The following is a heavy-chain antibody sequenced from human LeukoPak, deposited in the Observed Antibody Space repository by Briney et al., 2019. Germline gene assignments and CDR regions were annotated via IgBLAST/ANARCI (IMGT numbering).Heavy chain of an antibody. Sequence: PGGSLRLLCGASGFTYNSYAMRWPHQSTGKGLEGVANIKQEGSEKYYVDYVKGRLTISRDNAKNTLYLQMNSLRAEDTAVYYCAGAVAGKALWFDPWGQGTLVTVSS. CDR2: IKQEGSEK. CDR3: AGAVAGKALWFDP. D-gene: IGHD6-19*01. V-gene: IGHV3-7*01. CDR1: GFTYNSYA. J-gene: IGHJ5*02.